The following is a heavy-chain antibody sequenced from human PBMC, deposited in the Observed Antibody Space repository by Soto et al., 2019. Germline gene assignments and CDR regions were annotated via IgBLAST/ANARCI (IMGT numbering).Heavy chain of an antibody. CDR1: GGTFSSYA. D-gene: IGHD3-3*01. CDR3: ARDQGSYDFWSGYYGNWFDP. V-gene: IGHV1-69*13. CDR2: IIPIFGTA. J-gene: IGHJ5*02. Sequence: SVKVSCKASGGTFSSYAISWVRQAPGQGLEWMGGIIPIFGTANYAQKFQGRVTITADESTSTAYMELSSLRSEDTAVYYCARDQGSYDFWSGYYGNWFDPWSQGTLVTVSS.